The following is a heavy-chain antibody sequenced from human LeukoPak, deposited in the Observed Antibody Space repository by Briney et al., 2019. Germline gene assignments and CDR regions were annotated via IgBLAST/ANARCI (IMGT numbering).Heavy chain of an antibody. CDR3: AREVGGVDTASN. J-gene: IGHJ4*02. V-gene: IGHV4-59*12. CDR1: GGSISSYY. D-gene: IGHD5-18*01. Sequence: SETLSLTCTVSGGSISSYYWSWIRQPPGKGLEWIGYIYYSGSTYYNPSLKSRVTISVDTSKNQFSLKLSSVTAADTAVYYCAREVGGVDTASNWGQGTLVTVSS. CDR2: IYYSGST.